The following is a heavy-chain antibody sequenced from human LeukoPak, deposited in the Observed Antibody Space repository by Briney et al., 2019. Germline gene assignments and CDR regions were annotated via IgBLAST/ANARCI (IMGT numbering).Heavy chain of an antibody. V-gene: IGHV1-18*01. Sequence: GASVKVSCKASGYTFTSYAMHWVRQAPGQRLEWMGWISAYNGNTNYAQKLQGRVTMTTDTSTSTAYMELRSLRSDDTAVYYCARGGHDGDFWSGYYPYGMDVWGQGTTVTVSS. CDR2: ISAYNGNT. J-gene: IGHJ6*02. CDR3: ARGGHDGDFWSGYYPYGMDV. D-gene: IGHD3-3*01. CDR1: GYTFTSYA.